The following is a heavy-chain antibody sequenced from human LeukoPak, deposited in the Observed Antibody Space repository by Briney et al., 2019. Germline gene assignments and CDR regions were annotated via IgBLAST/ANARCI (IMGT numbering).Heavy chain of an antibody. Sequence: SETLSLTCSVSGGSISSYYWSWIWQPPGKGLEWIGYIYYTGSTNYNPSLKSRVTISVDTSKNHFSLKLNSVTAADTAVYYCARELCSTTTCYFDYWGQGTLVTVSS. D-gene: IGHD2-2*01. CDR3: ARELCSTTTCYFDY. CDR2: IYYTGST. J-gene: IGHJ4*02. CDR1: GGSISSYY. V-gene: IGHV4-59*01.